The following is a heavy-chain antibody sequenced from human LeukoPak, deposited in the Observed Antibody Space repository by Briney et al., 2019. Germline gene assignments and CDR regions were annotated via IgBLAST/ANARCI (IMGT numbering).Heavy chain of an antibody. CDR2: IYTSGST. CDR1: GGSISSYY. J-gene: IGHJ5*02. Sequence: PSETLSLTCTVSGGSISSYYWSWIRQPAGKGLGWIGRIYTSGSTNYNPSPKSRVTMSVDTSKNQFSLKLSSVTAADTAVYYCARVRRIAAALGWFDPWGQGTLVTVSS. CDR3: ARVRRIAAALGWFDP. V-gene: IGHV4-4*07. D-gene: IGHD6-13*01.